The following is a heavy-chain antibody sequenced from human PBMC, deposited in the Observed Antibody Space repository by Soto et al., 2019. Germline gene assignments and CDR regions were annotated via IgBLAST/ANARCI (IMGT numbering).Heavy chain of an antibody. D-gene: IGHD4-17*01. Sequence: PGGSLRLSCAASGFTSSSYAMTWVRQAPGKGLEWVSVISGSGAVTYYADSVKGRFTISRDNSKNTLYLQMNSLRAEDAAVYYCAKDHYGDYVGFDYWGQGTLVTVSS. CDR2: ISGSGAVT. J-gene: IGHJ4*02. CDR1: GFTSSSYA. CDR3: AKDHYGDYVGFDY. V-gene: IGHV3-23*01.